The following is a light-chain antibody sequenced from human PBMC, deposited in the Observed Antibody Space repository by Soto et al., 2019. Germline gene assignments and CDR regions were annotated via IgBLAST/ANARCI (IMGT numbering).Light chain of an antibody. J-gene: IGKJ3*01. CDR3: QQTHTFPLT. Sequence: AIRMTQSPSSLSASTGDRVTITCRASQGISSYLAWYQQKPGKAPKLLIYAASTLQSGVPSRFSGSGSGTDFTLTISCLQSEDFATYYCQQTHTFPLTFGPGTKVDIK. V-gene: IGKV1-8*01. CDR1: QGISSY. CDR2: AAS.